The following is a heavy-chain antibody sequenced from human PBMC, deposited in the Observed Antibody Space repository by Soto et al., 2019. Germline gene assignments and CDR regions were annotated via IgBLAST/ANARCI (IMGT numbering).Heavy chain of an antibody. J-gene: IGHJ4*02. CDR2: INPSARSA. V-gene: IGHV1-46*04. CDR1: GYTFTNYY. Sequence: ASVNVSCKASGYTFTNYYLHWVRQAPGQGLEWVGMINPSARSASYAQKLRGRLTMDRDTSTTTVYMELSRLTFEDPAEYFCARDNSAANGVLDHWGQGTRVTSPQ. D-gene: IGHD1-1*01. CDR3: ARDNSAANGVLDH.